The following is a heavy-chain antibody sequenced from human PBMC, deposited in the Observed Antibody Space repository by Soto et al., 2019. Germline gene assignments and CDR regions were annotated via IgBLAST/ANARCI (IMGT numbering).Heavy chain of an antibody. J-gene: IGHJ6*02. V-gene: IGHV3-30-3*01. CDR1: GFTFSSYA. CDR3: ARDLGIAVVPAAYSGMDV. D-gene: IGHD2-2*01. CDR2: ISYDGSNK. Sequence: PGGSLRLSCAASGFTFSSYAMHWVRQAPGKGLEWVAVISYDGSNKYYADSVKGRFTISRDNSKNTLYLQMNSLRAEDTAVYYCARDLGIAVVPAAYSGMDVWGQGTTVTVSS.